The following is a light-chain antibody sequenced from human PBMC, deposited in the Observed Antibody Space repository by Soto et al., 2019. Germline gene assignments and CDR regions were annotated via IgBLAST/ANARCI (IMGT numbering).Light chain of an antibody. Sequence: EVVMTQSPATLSLSPGEGATLSCRSSQSVGSKLAWYQQKTGQAPRLLIYGATTRATGVPARFCGGGSGTEFTLSISSLQSEDSAVYFCQQYDAPVTFGQGTKLDIK. CDR3: QQYDAPVT. CDR2: GAT. V-gene: IGKV3-15*01. CDR1: QSVGSK. J-gene: IGKJ2*01.